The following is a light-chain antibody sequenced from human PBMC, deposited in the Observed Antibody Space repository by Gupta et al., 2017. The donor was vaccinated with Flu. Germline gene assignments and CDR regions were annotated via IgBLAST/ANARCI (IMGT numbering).Light chain of an antibody. CDR3: QHYGSSPYT. CDR1: QSVSSTY. V-gene: IGKV3-20*01. Sequence: EIVLTQSPGTLSLSPGARATLSCRASQSVSSTYLAWYQQKPGQAPRLLIYGASSRATGIPDRFSGSGSGTDFTLTISRLDPEDFAVYYCQHYGSSPYTFGQGTKLETK. CDR2: GAS. J-gene: IGKJ2*01.